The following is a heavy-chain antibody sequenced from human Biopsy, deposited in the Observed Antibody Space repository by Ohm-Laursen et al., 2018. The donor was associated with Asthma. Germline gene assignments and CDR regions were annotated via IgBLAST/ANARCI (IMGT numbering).Heavy chain of an antibody. Sequence: SLRLSCAASGFTFHNYVMHWVRQAPGKGLDWVAVISFDGTNRNYTDSVKGRFTISRDNSRNTLHLEMNSLRAEDTAVYFCAKEVFPGWELRRGPDSWGQGTLVTVSA. CDR3: AKEVFPGWELRRGPDS. CDR2: ISFDGTNR. J-gene: IGHJ4*02. V-gene: IGHV3-30*18. D-gene: IGHD1-26*01. CDR1: GFTFHNYV.